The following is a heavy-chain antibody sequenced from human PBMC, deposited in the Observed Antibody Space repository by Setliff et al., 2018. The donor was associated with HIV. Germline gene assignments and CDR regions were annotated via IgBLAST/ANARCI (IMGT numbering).Heavy chain of an antibody. J-gene: IGHJ4*02. Sequence: PGGSLRLSCAASGFTFSTYWMIWVRQAPGKGREWVAKIKQDGSEEYYVDSVKGRSTISRDNDKNSVYLQMNSLRVEDTAMYYCTKDHLSGWASDCWGQGTLVTVSS. CDR2: IKQDGSEE. D-gene: IGHD6-19*01. V-gene: IGHV3-7*01. CDR1: GFTFSTYW. CDR3: TKDHLSGWASDC.